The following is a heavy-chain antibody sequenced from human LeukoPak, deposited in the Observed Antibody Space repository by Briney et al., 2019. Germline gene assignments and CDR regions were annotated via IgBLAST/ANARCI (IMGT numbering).Heavy chain of an antibody. CDR1: GYSISSGYY. D-gene: IGHD6-13*01. V-gene: IGHV4-38-2*01. J-gene: IGHJ4*02. CDR2: IYHSGST. Sequence: SETLSLTCAVSGYSISSGYYWGWLRQPPGKGLEWIGSIYHSGSTYYNPSLKSRAIISVDTSKTLFSLKLSSVTAADTAVYYRARLKPAAGNYYFYCCGQGILVSVSS. CDR3: ARLKPAAGNYYFYC.